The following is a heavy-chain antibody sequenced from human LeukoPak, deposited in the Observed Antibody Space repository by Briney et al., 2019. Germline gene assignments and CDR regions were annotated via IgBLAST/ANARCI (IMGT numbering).Heavy chain of an antibody. Sequence: KTSETLSLTCPVSGYSISSGYYWGWIRQPPGKGLEWIGYIYYSGSTNYNPSLKSRVTISVDTSKNQFSLKLSSVTAADTAVYYCARGDCTNGVCPNYYMDVWGEGTTVTVSS. V-gene: IGHV4-38-2*02. CDR3: ARGDCTNGVCPNYYMDV. J-gene: IGHJ6*03. D-gene: IGHD2-8*01. CDR2: IYYSGST. CDR1: GYSISSGYY.